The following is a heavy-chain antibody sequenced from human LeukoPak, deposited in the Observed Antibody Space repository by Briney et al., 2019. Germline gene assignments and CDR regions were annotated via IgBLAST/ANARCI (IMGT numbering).Heavy chain of an antibody. CDR2: IYYSGST. CDR3: ARIGGGGWFYYMDV. D-gene: IGHD6-19*01. V-gene: IGHV4-59*01. Sequence: SETLSLTCTVSGGSISSYYWSWIRQPPGKGLEWIGYIYYSGSTNYNPSLKSRVTISVDTSKNQFSLKLSSVTAADTAVYYCARIGGGGWFYYMDVWGKGTTVTVSS. CDR1: GGSISSYY. J-gene: IGHJ6*03.